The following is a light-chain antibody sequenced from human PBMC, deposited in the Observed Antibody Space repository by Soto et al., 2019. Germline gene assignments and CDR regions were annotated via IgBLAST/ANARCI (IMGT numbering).Light chain of an antibody. CDR3: QQYNNWPVT. CDR1: QSVSSK. CDR2: GAS. J-gene: IGKJ1*01. Sequence: EMVLTQSPGTLSVSPGERATLSCRASQSVSSKLAWYQQKPGQAPRLLFYGASTGATGIPARFSGSGSKTEFTLSISSVQSEDFAVYYCQQYNNWPVTFGQGTKVEIK. V-gene: IGKV3-15*01.